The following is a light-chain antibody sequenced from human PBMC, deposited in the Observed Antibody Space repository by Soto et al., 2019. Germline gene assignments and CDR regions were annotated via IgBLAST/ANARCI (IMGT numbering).Light chain of an antibody. Sequence: QSALTQPASVSGSPGQSIAIFCTGTSSDVGGYNYVSWYQQHPGKAPKLMIHEVSNRPSGVSDRFSGSKSGNTASLTISGLQADDEADYYCSSHTSYSTRVFGTGTKLTVL. V-gene: IGLV2-14*01. CDR2: EVS. J-gene: IGLJ1*01. CDR1: SSDVGGYNY. CDR3: SSHTSYSTRV.